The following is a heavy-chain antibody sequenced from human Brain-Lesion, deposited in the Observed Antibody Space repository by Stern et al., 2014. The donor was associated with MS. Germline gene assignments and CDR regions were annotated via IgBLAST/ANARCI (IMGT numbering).Heavy chain of an antibody. CDR3: ARESRQLIVIQYYSHGMDV. CDR1: GGSIKSGSHY. V-gene: IGHV4-61*02. CDR2: ISASGPT. J-gene: IGHJ6*02. D-gene: IGHD2-21*01. Sequence: QVQLQESGPGLVKPSQTLSLTCTVSGGSIKSGSHYWNWIRQPAGKGLEWIGLISASGPTDFNPSLRSRVTMSIATSNNPSSLKLYSVTAADTAVYYCARESRQLIVIQYYSHGMDVWGQGTTVTVSS.